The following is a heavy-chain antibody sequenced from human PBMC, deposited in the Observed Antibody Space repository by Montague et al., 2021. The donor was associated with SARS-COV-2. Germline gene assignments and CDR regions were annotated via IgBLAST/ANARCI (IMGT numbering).Heavy chain of an antibody. V-gene: IGHV4-34*01. D-gene: IGHD3-10*01. CDR1: GGSFSGYY. Sequence: SETLSLTCAVYGGSFSGYYWSWFRQPPGKGLEWIGEINHSGSTNYNPSLKSRVTISVDTFKNQFSLKLSSVTAADTAVYYCARGRRILLWFGELLSGGDYYGMDVWGQGTTVTVSS. CDR3: ARGRRILLWFGELLSGGDYYGMDV. J-gene: IGHJ6*02. CDR2: INHSGST.